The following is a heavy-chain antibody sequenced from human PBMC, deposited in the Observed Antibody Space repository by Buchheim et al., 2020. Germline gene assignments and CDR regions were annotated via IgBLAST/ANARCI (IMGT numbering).Heavy chain of an antibody. D-gene: IGHD3-22*01. CDR1: GGSFSGYY. J-gene: IGHJ6*03. CDR3: ARQGDSSGYAYYYYYYMDV. Sequence: QVQLQQWGAGLLKPSETLSLTCAVYGGSFSGYYWSWIRQPPGKGLEWIGEINHSGSTNYNPSLKSRVTISVDTSKNQFSLKLSSVTAAHTAVYYCARQGDSSGYAYYYYYYMDVWGKGTT. V-gene: IGHV4-34*01. CDR2: INHSGST.